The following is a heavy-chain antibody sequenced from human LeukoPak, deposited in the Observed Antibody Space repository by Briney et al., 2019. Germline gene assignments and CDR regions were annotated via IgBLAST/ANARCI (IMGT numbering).Heavy chain of an antibody. CDR2: INWNGGST. J-gene: IGHJ6*03. Sequence: GGSLRLSCAASGFTFDDYGMSWVRQAPGKGLEWVSGINWNGGSTGYADSVKGRFTISRDNAKNSLYLQMNSLRAEDTALYYCASTKGDTANYYYYYMDVWGKGTTVTVSS. CDR1: GFTFDDYG. CDR3: ASTKGDTANYYYYYMDV. V-gene: IGHV3-20*04. D-gene: IGHD5-18*01.